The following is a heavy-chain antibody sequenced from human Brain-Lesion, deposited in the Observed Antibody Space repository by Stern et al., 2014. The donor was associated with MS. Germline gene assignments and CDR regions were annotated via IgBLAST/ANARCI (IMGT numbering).Heavy chain of an antibody. J-gene: IGHJ4*02. CDR1: GFIFSDYY. CDR3: AISSSRYYFDS. D-gene: IGHD2-2*01. V-gene: IGHV3-11*01. Sequence: VHLVESGGTLVKPGGSLRLSCAASGFIFSDYYMNWIRQAPGQGLEWVSYISTTASTIYYADSVKGRFTISRHNTKNSLFLQMSSLRADDTAVYYCAISSSRYYFDSWGLGTLVTVSS. CDR2: ISTTASTI.